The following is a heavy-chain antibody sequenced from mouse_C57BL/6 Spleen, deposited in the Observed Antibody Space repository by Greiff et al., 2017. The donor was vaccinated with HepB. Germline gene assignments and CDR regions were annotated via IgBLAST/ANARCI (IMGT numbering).Heavy chain of an antibody. J-gene: IGHJ4*01. V-gene: IGHV5-4*03. CDR1: GFTFSSYA. CDR2: ISDGGSYT. D-gene: IGHD2-4*01. Sequence: EVKLVESGGGLVKPGGSLKLSCAASGFTFSSYAMSWVRQTPEKRLEWVATISDGGSYTYYPDNVKGRFTISRDNAKNNLYLQMSHLKSEDTAMYYCARGGLRRGGYAMDYWGQGTSVTVSS. CDR3: ARGGLRRGGYAMDY.